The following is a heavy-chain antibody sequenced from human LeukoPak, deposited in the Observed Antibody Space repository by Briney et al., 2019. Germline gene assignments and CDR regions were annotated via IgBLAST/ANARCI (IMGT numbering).Heavy chain of an antibody. Sequence: PGGSLRLSCAASGFTVSSNYMSWVRQAPGKGLEWVSYISSSGSTIYYADSVKGRFTISRDNAKNSLYLQMNSLRAEDTAVYYCARAGIAVAAAFDYWGQGTLVTVSS. CDR3: ARAGIAVAAAFDY. J-gene: IGHJ4*02. V-gene: IGHV3-11*04. D-gene: IGHD6-19*01. CDR1: GFTVSSNY. CDR2: ISSSGSTI.